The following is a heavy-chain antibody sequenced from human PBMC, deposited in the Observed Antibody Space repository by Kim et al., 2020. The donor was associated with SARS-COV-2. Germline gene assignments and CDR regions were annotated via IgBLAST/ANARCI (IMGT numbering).Heavy chain of an antibody. J-gene: IGHJ4*02. CDR1: GFTFSSYA. CDR2: ISNDGSNT. V-gene: IGHV3-30*14. CDR3: AIPNGDLPFDH. Sequence: GGSLRLSCATSGFTFSSYAMHWVRQAPGKGLEWVAMISNDGSNTYYADSVKGRFTISRDNSKSTLYLQMNSLSVEDTALYYCAIPNGDLPFDHWGQGTLVTVAS. D-gene: IGHD4-17*01.